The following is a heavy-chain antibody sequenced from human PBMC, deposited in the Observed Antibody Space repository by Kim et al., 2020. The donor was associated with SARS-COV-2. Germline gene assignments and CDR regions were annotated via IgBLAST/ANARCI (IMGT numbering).Heavy chain of an antibody. J-gene: IGHJ4*02. D-gene: IGHD3-22*01. V-gene: IGHV1-69*02. CDR3: ASTSTYDSRDFRFDY. Sequence: QKFQGRVTITADKSTSTAYMELSSLRSEDTAVYYCASTSTYDSRDFRFDYWGQGTLVTVSS.